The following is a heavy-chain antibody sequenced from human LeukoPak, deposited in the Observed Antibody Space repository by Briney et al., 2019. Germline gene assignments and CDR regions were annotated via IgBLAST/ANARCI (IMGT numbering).Heavy chain of an antibody. Sequence: PGGSLRLSCATSGFTFSRYWMSWVRQAPGKGLEWVANIKQDGSEKNYMGSVRGRFTISRDNAKNSLYLQMNSLRAEGTAVYYCYCAVEDYWGQGTLVTVSS. D-gene: IGHD2-15*01. CDR1: GFTFSRYW. V-gene: IGHV3-7*01. CDR3: YCAVEDY. J-gene: IGHJ4*02. CDR2: IKQDGSEK.